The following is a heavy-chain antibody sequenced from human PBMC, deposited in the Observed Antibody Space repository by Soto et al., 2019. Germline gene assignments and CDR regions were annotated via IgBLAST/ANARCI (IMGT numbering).Heavy chain of an antibody. CDR2: ISGSGGST. D-gene: IGHD4-17*01. J-gene: IGHJ3*02. V-gene: IGHV3-23*01. CDR1: GFTFSSYA. CDR3: AKGRGDYGDYVGAFDI. Sequence: GGSLILSCAASGFTFSSYAMSWVRQAPGKGLEWVSAISGSGGSTYYADSVKGRFTISRDNSKNTLYLQMNSLRAEDTAVYYCAKGRGDYGDYVGAFDICGKGTMVTV.